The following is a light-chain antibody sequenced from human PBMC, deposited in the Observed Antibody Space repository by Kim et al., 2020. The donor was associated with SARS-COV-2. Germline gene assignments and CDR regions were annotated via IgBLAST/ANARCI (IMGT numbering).Light chain of an antibody. V-gene: IGLV3-1*01. CDR2: QDS. Sequence: VSPGQAASITCSGDKLGDKYACWYQQKPGQSPVLVIYQDSKRPSGIPERFSGSNSGNTATLTISGTQAMDEADYYCQAWDSSTYVFGTGTKVTVL. CDR1: KLGDKY. CDR3: QAWDSSTYV. J-gene: IGLJ1*01.